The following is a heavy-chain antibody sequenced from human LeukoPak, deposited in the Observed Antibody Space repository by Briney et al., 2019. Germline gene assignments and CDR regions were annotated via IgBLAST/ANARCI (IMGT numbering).Heavy chain of an antibody. J-gene: IGHJ4*02. CDR1: GLTFSTFP. CDR3: AKDRGY. CDR2: IGASGDTT. Sequence: GSLGLSCAASGLTFSTFPMTWVRQAPGKGLEWVSAIGASGDTTYYADSVKGRFTISRDNSKNTLFLQMNNLRGEDTAVYYCAKDRGYWGQGTLVTVSS. V-gene: IGHV3-23*01.